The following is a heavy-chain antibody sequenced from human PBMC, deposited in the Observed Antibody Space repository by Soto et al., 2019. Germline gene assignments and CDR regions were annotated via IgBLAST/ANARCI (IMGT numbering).Heavy chain of an antibody. J-gene: IGHJ4*02. CDR1: GFTFNRYS. Sequence: PGGSLRLSCAASGFTFNRYSMNCVRQAPGKGLEWVSSISSTTNYIYYGDSMKGRFTISRDNAKNSLYLEMNSLRAEDTAVYYCARESEDLTSNFDYWGQGTLVTVSS. CDR3: ARESEDLTSNFDY. CDR2: ISSTTNYI. V-gene: IGHV3-21*06.